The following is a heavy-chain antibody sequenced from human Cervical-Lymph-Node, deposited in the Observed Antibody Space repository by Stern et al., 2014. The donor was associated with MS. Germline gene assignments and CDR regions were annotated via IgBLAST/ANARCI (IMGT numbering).Heavy chain of an antibody. V-gene: IGHV1-2*02. Sequence: QVQLVQSGAEVKKPGASVKVSCKASGYTFTGYYMHWVRPAPGQGLEWMGWINPNSGGTNYAQKFQGRVTMTRDTSISPAYMELSRLRSDDTAVYYCARDLGRRDGYNYGLDYWGQGTLGTVSS. J-gene: IGHJ4*02. CDR3: ARDLGRRDGYNYGLDY. CDR2: INPNSGGT. CDR1: GYTFTGYY. D-gene: IGHD5-24*01.